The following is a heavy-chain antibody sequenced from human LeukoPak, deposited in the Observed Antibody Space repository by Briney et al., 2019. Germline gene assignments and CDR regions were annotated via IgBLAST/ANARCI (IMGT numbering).Heavy chain of an antibody. CDR1: GGSISSYY. CDR3: ARLSSVGYCSSTSCYRYPTYYYYMDV. CDR2: IYYSGST. D-gene: IGHD2-2*02. Sequence: PSETLSLTCTVSGGSISSYYWSWIRQPPGKGLEWIGYIYYSGSTNYNPSLKSRVTISVDTSKNQFSLKLSSVTAADTAVYYCARLSSVGYCSSTSCYRYPTYYYYMDVWGKGTTVTVSS. V-gene: IGHV4-59*12. J-gene: IGHJ6*03.